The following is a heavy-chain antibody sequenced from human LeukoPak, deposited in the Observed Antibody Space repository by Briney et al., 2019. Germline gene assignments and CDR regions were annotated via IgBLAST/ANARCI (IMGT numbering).Heavy chain of an antibody. D-gene: IGHD3-3*01. V-gene: IGHV4-34*01. CDR2: FNHSGGT. CDR3: ARGRSPRMYYDFWSGYYGY. J-gene: IGHJ4*02. Sequence: SETLSLTCAVYVGSFSGYYWSWIRQPPGKGREWIGEFNHSGGTNYNPSLKSRGTISVETSKHQFSLKLSSVTAADKAVYYCARGRSPRMYYDFWSGYYGYWGQGTLVTVSS. CDR1: VGSFSGYY.